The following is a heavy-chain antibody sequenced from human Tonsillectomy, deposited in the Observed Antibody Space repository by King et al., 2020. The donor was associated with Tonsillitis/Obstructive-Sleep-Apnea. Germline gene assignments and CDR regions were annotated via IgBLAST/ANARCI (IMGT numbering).Heavy chain of an antibody. V-gene: IGHV3-66*01. CDR1: GFTGSSNY. CDR3: AGPTTVTTDYYYYMDV. J-gene: IGHJ6*03. CDR2: FYSGGSP. Sequence: VQLVESGGGLVQPGGSLRLSCAASGFTGSSNYMSWVRQAPGKGLEWLSVFYSGGSPYHADPVKGEFTISSNKSKNTLYLQMNSLRAEDTAVYYCAGPTTVTTDYYYYMDVWGKGTTVTVSS. D-gene: IGHD4-17*01.